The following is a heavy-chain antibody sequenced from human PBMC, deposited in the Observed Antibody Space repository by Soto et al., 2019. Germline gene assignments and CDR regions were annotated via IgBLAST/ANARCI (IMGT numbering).Heavy chain of an antibody. V-gene: IGHV1-8*02. CDR1: GYSFINFD. Sequence: WASVKVSCKASGYSFINFDVSWVRQAAGQGLEWLGWMNPGSGKTGYASKFQGRVAMTRDASTGTSHPELSSLTSDDTAVYYCARMASAGTLNWFDPWGQGTLVTVSS. CDR3: ARMASAGTLNWFDP. CDR2: MNPGSGKT. J-gene: IGHJ5*02. D-gene: IGHD6-13*01.